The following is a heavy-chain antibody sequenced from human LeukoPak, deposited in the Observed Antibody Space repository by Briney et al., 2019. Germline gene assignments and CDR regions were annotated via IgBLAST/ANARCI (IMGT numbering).Heavy chain of an antibody. J-gene: IGHJ6*02. CDR1: GFTFDDYA. D-gene: IGHD3-10*01. V-gene: IGHV3-9*03. CDR2: ISWNSGSI. CDR3: ARDMVRGVTSYYYYYGMDV. Sequence: GRSLRLSCAASGFTFDDYAMHWVRQAPGKGLEWVSGISWNSGSIGYADSVKGRFTISRDNAKNSLCLQMNSLRAEDMAVYYCARDMVRGVTSYYYYYGMDVWGQGTTVTVSS.